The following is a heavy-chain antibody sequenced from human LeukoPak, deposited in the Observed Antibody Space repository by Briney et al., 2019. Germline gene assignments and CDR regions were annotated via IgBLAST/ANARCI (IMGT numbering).Heavy chain of an antibody. CDR2: IIPIFGTA. Sequence: GASVKVSCKASGGTFSSYAISWVRQAPGQGLEWMGGIIPIFGTANYAQKFQGRVTITADKSTSTAYMELSSLGPEDTAVYYCARGESYSSSCLVDYWGQGTLVTVSS. CDR3: ARGESYSSSCLVDY. V-gene: IGHV1-69*06. CDR1: GGTFSSYA. D-gene: IGHD6-13*01. J-gene: IGHJ4*02.